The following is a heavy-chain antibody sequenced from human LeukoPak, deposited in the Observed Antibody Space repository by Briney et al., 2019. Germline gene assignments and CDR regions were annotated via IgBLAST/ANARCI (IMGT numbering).Heavy chain of an antibody. D-gene: IGHD6-6*01. CDR2: ISSSSNTK. CDR1: GFTFSSYA. V-gene: IGHV3-48*01. CDR3: ARGGAARPDY. J-gene: IGHJ4*02. Sequence: HPGGSLRLSCAASGFTFSSYAMSWVRQAPGKGLEWVSYISSSSNTKDYAGSVKGRFTISRDNAKNSLYLQVNSLRVEDTAVYYCARGGAARPDYWGQGTLVTVSS.